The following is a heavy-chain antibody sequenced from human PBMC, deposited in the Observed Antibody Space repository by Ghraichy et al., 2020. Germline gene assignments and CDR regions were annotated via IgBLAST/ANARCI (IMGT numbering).Heavy chain of an antibody. V-gene: IGHV3-23*01. Sequence: GGSLRLSCAASGFTFSSYAMSWVRQAPGKGLEWVSAISGSGGSTYYADSVKGRFTISRDNSKNTLYLQMNSLRAEDTAVYYCAKISTGYFDSHMDVWGQGTTVTVSS. CDR2: ISGSGGST. CDR3: AKISTGYFDSHMDV. J-gene: IGHJ6*02. CDR1: GFTFSSYA. D-gene: IGHD3-22*01.